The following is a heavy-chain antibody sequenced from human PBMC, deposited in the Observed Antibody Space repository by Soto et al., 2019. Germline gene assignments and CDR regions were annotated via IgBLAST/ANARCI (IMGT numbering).Heavy chain of an antibody. CDR1: GGTFSSYT. CDR2: IIPILGIA. J-gene: IGHJ3*02. Sequence: SVKVSCKASGGTFSSYTISWVRQAPGQGLEWMGRIIPILGIANYAQKFQGRVTITADKSTSTAYMELSSLRSEDTAVYYCASSGVVVVPAAMFGAFDILRQGTMVTVS. CDR3: ASSGVVVVPAAMFGAFDI. D-gene: IGHD2-2*01. V-gene: IGHV1-69*02.